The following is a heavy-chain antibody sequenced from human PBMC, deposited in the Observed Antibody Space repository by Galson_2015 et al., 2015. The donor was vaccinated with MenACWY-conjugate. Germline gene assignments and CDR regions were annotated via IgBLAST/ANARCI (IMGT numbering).Heavy chain of an antibody. D-gene: IGHD1-26*01. CDR2: TDPSNSNI. V-gene: IGHV5-51*01. Sequence: QSGAEVKKPGESLKISCKGSGYSFTNYWIGWVRQMPGKGLEWIGLTDPSNSNIRYSPPFQGQVTISADKSISTAYLQWSSLKASDTAMYYCARHPPGGRGMDVWGQGTTVTVSS. J-gene: IGHJ6*02. CDR1: GYSFTNYW. CDR3: ARHPPGGRGMDV.